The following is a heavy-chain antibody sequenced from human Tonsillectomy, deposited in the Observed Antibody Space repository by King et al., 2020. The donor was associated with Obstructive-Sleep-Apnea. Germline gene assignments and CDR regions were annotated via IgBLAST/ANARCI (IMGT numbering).Heavy chain of an antibody. J-gene: IGHJ4*02. D-gene: IGHD3-22*01. CDR2: IYYSGST. V-gene: IGHV4-31*03. Sequence: QLQESGPGLVKPSQTLSLTCTVSGGSISSGGYYWSWIRQHPGKGLGWIGHIYYSGSTYYNPSLKSRVTISVDTSKNQFSLKLSSVTAANTAVYYCARDEDYYESRFDYWGQGTLVTVSS. CDR3: ARDEDYYESRFDY. CDR1: GGSISSGGYY.